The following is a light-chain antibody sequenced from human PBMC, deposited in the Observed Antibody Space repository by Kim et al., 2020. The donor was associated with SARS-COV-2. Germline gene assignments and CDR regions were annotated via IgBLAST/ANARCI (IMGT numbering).Light chain of an antibody. J-gene: IGKJ4*01. V-gene: IGKV1-5*01. CDR2: DAS. CDR1: QNIITS. CDR3: QQYESYFALT. Sequence: DIQMTQSPSTLSASVGDRVTITCRASQNIITSLAWYQQKPGKAPNLLIYDASNLEGGVPSRFSGSGSGTTFTLTISGLQPDDFATYYCQQYESYFALTFGGGTKVEIK.